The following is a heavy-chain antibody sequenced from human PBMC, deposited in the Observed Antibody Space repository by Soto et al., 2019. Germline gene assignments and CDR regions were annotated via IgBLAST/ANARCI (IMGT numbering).Heavy chain of an antibody. V-gene: IGHV3-48*01. Sequence: GGSLRLSCAASGFTFSSYSMNWVRQAPGKGLEWVSYISSSSSTIYYADSVKGRFTISRDNAKNSLYLQMNSLRAEDTAVYYCARGSSSNMDVWGKGTTVTVSS. CDR1: GFTFSSYS. J-gene: IGHJ6*03. D-gene: IGHD6-13*01. CDR3: ARGSSSNMDV. CDR2: ISSSSSTI.